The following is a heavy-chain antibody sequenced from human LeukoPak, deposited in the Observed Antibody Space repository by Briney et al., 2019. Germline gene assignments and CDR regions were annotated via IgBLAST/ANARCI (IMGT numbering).Heavy chain of an antibody. D-gene: IGHD1-7*01. CDR3: VRSVTATTWVHS. J-gene: IGHJ4*02. Sequence: AGGSLRLSCAASGFTFSTYSMKWVRQAPGKGLEWVSYISDSSAMYYADSVRGRFTISRENDKNSLFLQMNSLKTEDTAIYFCVRSVTATTWVHSWGQGTLVAVS. CDR2: ISDSSAM. V-gene: IGHV3-48*01. CDR1: GFTFSTYS.